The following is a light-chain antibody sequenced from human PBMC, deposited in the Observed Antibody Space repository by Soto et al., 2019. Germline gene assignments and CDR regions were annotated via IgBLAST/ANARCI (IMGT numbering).Light chain of an antibody. Sequence: ETVMTQSPGTLSVSPGGRVTLPCRASQSISNNLAWYQQRSGQAPRLLIYGASTRAPGVPARFSGSGSGTDFTLTISSLQSEDFAVYYCQQYNNWPPVTFGQGTRLEIK. J-gene: IGKJ5*01. V-gene: IGKV3-15*01. CDR2: GAS. CDR1: QSISNN. CDR3: QQYNNWPPVT.